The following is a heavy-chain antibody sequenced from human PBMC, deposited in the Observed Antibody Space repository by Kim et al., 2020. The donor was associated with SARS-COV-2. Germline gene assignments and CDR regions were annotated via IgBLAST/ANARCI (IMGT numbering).Heavy chain of an antibody. CDR3: AGRMFRVRTTVTKVHGQGAFDI. V-gene: IGHV4-34*01. CDR2: INHSGST. Sequence: SETLSLTCAVYGGSFSGYYWSWIRQPPGKGLEWIGEINHSGSTNYNPSLKSRVTISVDTSKNQFSLKLSSVTAADTAVYYCAGRMFRVRTTVTKVHGQGAFDIWGQGTMVTVSS. CDR1: GGSFSGYY. D-gene: IGHD4-17*01. J-gene: IGHJ3*02.